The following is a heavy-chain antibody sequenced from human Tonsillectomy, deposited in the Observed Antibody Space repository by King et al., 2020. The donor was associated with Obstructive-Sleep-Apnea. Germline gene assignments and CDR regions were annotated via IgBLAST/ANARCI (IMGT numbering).Heavy chain of an antibody. CDR1: GGSIGSYY. D-gene: IGHD3-22*01. J-gene: IGHJ4*02. V-gene: IGHV4-59*01. CDR3: ARVGSSYYYTMDY. Sequence: QVQLQESGPGLVKPSETLSLTCTVSGGSIGSYYWSWIRQPPGKGLAWISYIYYSGSTNYNPSLESRVTISVDTSKNKFSLKLSSLTAADTAVYYCARVGSSYYYTMDYWGQGTLVTVSS. CDR2: IYYSGST.